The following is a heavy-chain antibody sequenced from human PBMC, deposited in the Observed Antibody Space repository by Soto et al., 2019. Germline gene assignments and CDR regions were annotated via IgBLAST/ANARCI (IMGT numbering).Heavy chain of an antibody. CDR1: GFTVTSSA. CDR3: AADLPYGSGSYYGMDV. CDR2: IVVGSGNT. J-gene: IGHJ6*02. V-gene: IGHV1-58*01. Sequence: SVKVSGKASGFTVTSSAVQWVRQARGQRLEWIGWIVVGSGNTNYTQKFQERVTITRDMSTSTAYMELSSLRSEDTAGYYCAADLPYGSGSYYGMDVWCQGPTVTVSS. D-gene: IGHD3-10*01.